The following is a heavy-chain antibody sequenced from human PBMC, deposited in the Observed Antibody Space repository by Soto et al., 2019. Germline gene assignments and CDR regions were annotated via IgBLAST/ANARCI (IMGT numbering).Heavy chain of an antibody. J-gene: IGHJ6*02. V-gene: IGHV3-33*01. D-gene: IGHD6-19*01. CDR1: GFTFSSYG. CDR3: ARGYSSGWYGPGFYYYYGMDV. CDR2: IWYDGSNK. Sequence: GGSLRLSCAASGFTFSSYGMHWVRQAPGRGLEWVAVIWYDGSNKYYADSVKGRFTISRDNSKNTLYLQMNSLRAEDTAVYYCARGYSSGWYGPGFYYYYGMDVWGQGTTVTVSS.